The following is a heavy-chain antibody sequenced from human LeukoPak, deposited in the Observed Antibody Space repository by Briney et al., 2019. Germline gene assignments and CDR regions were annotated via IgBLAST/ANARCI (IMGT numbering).Heavy chain of an antibody. CDR3: ARGVLYSGSYLFDY. CDR2: ISSSSDTI. J-gene: IGHJ4*02. Sequence: GGSLRLSCAASGFTFGPYTMNWVRQAPGKGLEWVSYISSSSDTIYYADSVKGRFTISRDNAKNTLSLQMNSLRAEDTAVYYCARGVLYSGSYLFDYWGQGTLVTVSS. D-gene: IGHD1-26*01. CDR1: GFTFGPYT. V-gene: IGHV3-48*04.